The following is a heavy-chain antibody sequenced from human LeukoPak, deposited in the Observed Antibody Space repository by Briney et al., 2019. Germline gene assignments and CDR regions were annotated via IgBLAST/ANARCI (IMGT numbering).Heavy chain of an antibody. J-gene: IGHJ6*02. Sequence: QPGGSLRLSCAASGFKFDDYAMHWVRQAPGKGLEWVSGISWNSGSIAYADSVKGRFTISRDNAKNSLYLEMNSVRPEDTALYYCAKVSSGYGDSSGWYSPLGTIDYGMDVWGQGTTVTVSS. V-gene: IGHV3-9*01. CDR1: GFKFDDYA. CDR3: AKVSSGYGDSSGWYSPLGTIDYGMDV. D-gene: IGHD6-19*01. CDR2: ISWNSGSI.